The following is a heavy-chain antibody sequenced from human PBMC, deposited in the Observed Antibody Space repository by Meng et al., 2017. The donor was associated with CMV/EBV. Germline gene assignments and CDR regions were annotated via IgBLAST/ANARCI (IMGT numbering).Heavy chain of an antibody. CDR1: GFTFSSYW. D-gene: IGHD2-2*02. CDR3: ARDGGYCSSTSCYNSSSWHLDY. V-gene: IGHV3-7*01. Sequence: GESLKISCAASGFTFSSYWMSWVRQAPGKGLEWVANIKQDGSEKYYVDSVKGRFTISRDNAKNSLYLQMNSLRAEDTAVYYCARDGGYCSSTSCYNSSSWHLDYWGQGTRVTVSS. CDR2: IKQDGSEK. J-gene: IGHJ4*02.